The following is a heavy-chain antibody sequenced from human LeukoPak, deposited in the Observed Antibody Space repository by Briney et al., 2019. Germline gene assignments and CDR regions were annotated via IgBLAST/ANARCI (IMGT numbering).Heavy chain of an antibody. V-gene: IGHV3-74*01. J-gene: IGHJ6*03. CDR2: INSDGSST. Sequence: PGGSLRLSCAASGFTFSSYWMHWVRQAPGKGLVWVSRINSDGSSTSYADSVKGRFTISRDNAKNTLYLQMNSLRAEDTAVYYCAKDTSSSSYYYYYMDVWGKGTTVTISS. CDR3: AKDTSSSSYYYYYMDV. D-gene: IGHD6-13*01. CDR1: GFTFSSYW.